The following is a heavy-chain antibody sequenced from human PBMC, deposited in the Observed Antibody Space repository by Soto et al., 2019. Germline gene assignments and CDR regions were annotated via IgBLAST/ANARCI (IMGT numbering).Heavy chain of an antibody. J-gene: IGHJ4*02. D-gene: IGHD3-10*01. V-gene: IGHV4-31*03. Sequence: SESLSLTCTVAAGYITSDEYYWNWIRYRPGKGLEWIGFIHHTGSTFYNPSLESRASISIDTSESQFSLHLASVTVADTAVYYCARRPTGSGSSFFDYWGPGTLVTVSS. CDR3: ARRPTGSGSSFFDY. CDR1: AGYITSDEYY. CDR2: IHHTGST.